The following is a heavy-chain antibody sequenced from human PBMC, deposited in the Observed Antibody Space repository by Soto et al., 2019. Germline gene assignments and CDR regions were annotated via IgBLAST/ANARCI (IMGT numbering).Heavy chain of an antibody. V-gene: IGHV4-61*01. Sequence: QVHLQESSPGLVKPSETLSLTCTVSGDSVSSGSSHWNWIRQPPGKGLEWIGYIYSSGSTSYNPSLKSRVTISADTSKNQFSLKLRSVTAADTAVYYCASLINAAFDFWGQGTLVTVSS. J-gene: IGHJ4*02. CDR2: IYSSGST. CDR3: ASLINAAFDF. D-gene: IGHD3-10*01. CDR1: GDSVSSGSSH.